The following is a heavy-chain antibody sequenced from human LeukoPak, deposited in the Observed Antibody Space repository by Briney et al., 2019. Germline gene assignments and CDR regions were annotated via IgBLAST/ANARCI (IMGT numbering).Heavy chain of an antibody. CDR1: GDSISSGDYY. CDR3: ARGPYSYDGSGAFDI. V-gene: IGHV4-61*02. J-gene: IGHJ3*02. CDR2: ISSSGST. D-gene: IGHD3-22*01. Sequence: SETLSLTCTVSGDSISSGDYYWSWIRQPAGKGLEWIGRISSSGSTNYNPSLKSRVTISVDTSKNQFSLKLSSVTAADTAVYFCARGPYSYDGSGAFDIWGQGTMVTVSS.